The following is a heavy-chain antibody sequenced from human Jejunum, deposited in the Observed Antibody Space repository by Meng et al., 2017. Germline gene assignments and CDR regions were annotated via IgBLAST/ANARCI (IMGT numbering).Heavy chain of an antibody. CDR1: VGSVSTTDW. Sequence: VSLRGSGPGLVTPSRTLAPPSAASVGSVSTTDWWSWVRQPPGKGLEWIGEISRSGRANYNPSLKGRVTISLDRSMNLFSLKLDSVTAADAAVYYCARDPRTNWASRFFNNWGQGTLVTVSS. CDR3: ARDPRTNWASRFFNN. V-gene: IGHV4-4*02. D-gene: IGHD1/OR15-1a*01. CDR2: ISRSGRA. J-gene: IGHJ4*02.